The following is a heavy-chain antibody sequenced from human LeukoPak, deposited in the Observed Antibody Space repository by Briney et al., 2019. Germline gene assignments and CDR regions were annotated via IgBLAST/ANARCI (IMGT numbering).Heavy chain of an antibody. D-gene: IGHD1-1*01. CDR2: ISSNGGSS. CDR3: VKITSVTGGDC. Sequence: PGGSLRLSCSASGFTFSAYAMYWVRQAPGKGLEYVSGISSNGGSSFYADSVKGRFTISRDNSKNTLYLQMSSLRAEDTAVYYCVKITSVTGGDCWGQGTRLASSS. CDR1: GFTFSAYA. J-gene: IGHJ4*02. V-gene: IGHV3-64D*09.